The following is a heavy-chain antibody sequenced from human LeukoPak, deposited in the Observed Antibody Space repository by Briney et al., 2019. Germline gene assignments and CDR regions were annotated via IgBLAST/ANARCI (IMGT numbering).Heavy chain of an antibody. CDR3: AREPTGLQLGNYDAFDI. V-gene: IGHV4-39*07. D-gene: IGHD1-7*01. CDR2: IYYSGST. Sequence: SETLSLTCTVSGGSISTSSYYWGWIRQPPGKGLECIGNIYYSGSTYYNPSLKSRVTMSVDTSKNQFSLKLSSVTAADTAVYYCAREPTGLQLGNYDAFDIWGQGTMVTVSS. CDR1: GGSISTSSYY. J-gene: IGHJ3*02.